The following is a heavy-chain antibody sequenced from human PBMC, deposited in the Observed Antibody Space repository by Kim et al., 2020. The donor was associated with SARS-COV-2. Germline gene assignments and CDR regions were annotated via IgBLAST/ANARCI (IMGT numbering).Heavy chain of an antibody. V-gene: IGHV4-39*01. CDR3: ATLDY. CDR1: GGSIRGSTYY. Sequence: SETLSLTCTVSGGSIRGSTYYWGWVRQPPGKGLEWVGSISYTGITYHNPSLKSRLTMSVDTSKNQFSLKLNSVTAADTAVYYCATLDYWGQGTLVTVSS. CDR2: ISYTGIT. J-gene: IGHJ4*02.